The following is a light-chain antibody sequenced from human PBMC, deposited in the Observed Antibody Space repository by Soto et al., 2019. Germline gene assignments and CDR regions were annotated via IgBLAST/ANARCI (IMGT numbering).Light chain of an antibody. CDR3: CSYAGSSTLV. V-gene: IGLV2-23*02. Sequence: QSVLTQPASVSGSPGQSITISCTGTSSDVGSYNLVSWYQQHPGKAPKLMIYEVSKRPSGVSNRCSGSKSGNTASLTISGLQAEEEADYYCCSYAGSSTLVFGGGTKLTVL. CDR2: EVS. CDR1: SSDVGSYNL. J-gene: IGLJ2*01.